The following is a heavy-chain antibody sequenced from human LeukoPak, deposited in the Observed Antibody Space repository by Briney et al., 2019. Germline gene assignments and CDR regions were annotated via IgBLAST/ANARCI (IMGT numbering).Heavy chain of an antibody. D-gene: IGHD6-13*01. CDR1: GYSFTGYF. V-gene: IGHV1-2*02. CDR2: INPNSGGT. J-gene: IGHJ5*02. Sequence: GASVEVSCKTSGYSFTGYFIHWVRQAPGQGFEWLGWINPNSGGTKYAQKFQDRVSMTRDTSIGAAYMELNSLRLDDTAVYYCARGVAAAGSRLDPWGQGTLITVSS. CDR3: ARGVAAAGSRLDP.